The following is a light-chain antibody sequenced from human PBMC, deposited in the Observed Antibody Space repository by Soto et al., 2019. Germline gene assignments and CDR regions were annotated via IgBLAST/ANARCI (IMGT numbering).Light chain of an antibody. CDR3: QQYYSYPLT. Sequence: AIRMTQSPSSLSASTGDRVTITCRASQGISSYLAWYQQKPGKAPKRLIYAPSTLQSGVPSRFSGSGSGTDFTLTISCLQSEDFATYYCQQYYSYPLTFGGGTKVEIK. CDR2: APS. CDR1: QGISSY. V-gene: IGKV1-8*01. J-gene: IGKJ4*01.